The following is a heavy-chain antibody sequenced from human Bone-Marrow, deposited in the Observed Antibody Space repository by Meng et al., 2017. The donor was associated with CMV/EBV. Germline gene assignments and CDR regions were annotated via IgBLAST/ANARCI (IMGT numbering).Heavy chain of an antibody. D-gene: IGHD6-13*01. CDR2: IWYDGSNK. CDR3: AKHSWPRGIDY. CDR1: GFTFSSYG. Sequence: GESLKISCAASGFTFSSYGMHWVRQAPGKGLEWVAVIWYDGSNKYYADSVKGRFTISRDNSKNTLYLQMNSLRAEDTAVYYCAKHSWPRGIDYWGQGTLVTVSS. V-gene: IGHV3-33*06. J-gene: IGHJ4*02.